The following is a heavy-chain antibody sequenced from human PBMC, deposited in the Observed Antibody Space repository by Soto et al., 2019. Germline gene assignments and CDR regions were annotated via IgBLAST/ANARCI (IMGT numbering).Heavy chain of an antibody. CDR3: ARPIWFGEGTKYNWFDP. J-gene: IGHJ5*02. CDR2: IYYSGST. CDR1: GGSISSGDYY. Sequence: PSETLSLTCTVSGGSISSGDYYWSWIRQPPGKGLEWIGYIYYSGSTYYNPSLKSRVTISVDTSKNQFSLKLSSVAAADTAVYYCARPIWFGEGTKYNWFDPWGQGTLVTVSS. D-gene: IGHD3-10*01. V-gene: IGHV4-30-4*01.